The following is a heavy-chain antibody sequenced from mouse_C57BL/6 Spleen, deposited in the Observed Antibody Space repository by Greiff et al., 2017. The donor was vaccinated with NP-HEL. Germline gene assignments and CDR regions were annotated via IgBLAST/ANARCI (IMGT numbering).Heavy chain of an antibody. CDR1: GYTFTSYW. CDR2: IDPSDSYT. Sequence: QVQLQQPGAELVKPGASVKLSCKASGYTFTSYWMQWVKQRPGQGLEWIGEIDPSDSYTNYNQKFKGKATLTVDTSSSTAYMQLSSLTSEDSAVYYCARSYDGYYADPFDYWGQGTTLTVSS. J-gene: IGHJ2*01. D-gene: IGHD2-3*01. CDR3: ARSYDGYYADPFDY. V-gene: IGHV1-50*01.